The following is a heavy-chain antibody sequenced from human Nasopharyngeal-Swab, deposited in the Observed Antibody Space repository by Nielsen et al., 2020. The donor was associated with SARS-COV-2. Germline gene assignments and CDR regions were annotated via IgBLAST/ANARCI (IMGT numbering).Heavy chain of an antibody. V-gene: IGHV3-30*18. Sequence: GGSLRLSCAASGFNFSSYGMNWVRQAPGKGLEGVAVISYDGSNKYYADSVKGRFTISRDNSKNTLYLQMNSLRAEDTAVYYCAKESGYYDILTGYYLSLGYGMDVWGQGTTVTVSS. CDR3: AKESGYYDILTGYYLSLGYGMDV. CDR2: ISYDGSNK. D-gene: IGHD3-9*01. CDR1: GFNFSSYG. J-gene: IGHJ6*02.